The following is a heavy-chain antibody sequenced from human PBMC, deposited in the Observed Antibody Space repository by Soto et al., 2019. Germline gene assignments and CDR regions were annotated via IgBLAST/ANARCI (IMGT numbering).Heavy chain of an antibody. V-gene: IGHV1-2*02. CDR2: MNPNSGGT. CDR1: GYTFTGYY. CDR3: ARGKPPRDCSSTSCYKNYYYGMDV. J-gene: IGHJ6*02. D-gene: IGHD2-2*02. Sequence: QVQLVQSGAEVKKPGASVKVSCKASGYTFTGYYMHWVRQAPGQRLEWMGWMNPNSGGTNYAQKFQGRVTMTRDTSISTAYMELSRLTSDDTAVYYCARGKPPRDCSSTSCYKNYYYGMDVWGQGTTVTVSS.